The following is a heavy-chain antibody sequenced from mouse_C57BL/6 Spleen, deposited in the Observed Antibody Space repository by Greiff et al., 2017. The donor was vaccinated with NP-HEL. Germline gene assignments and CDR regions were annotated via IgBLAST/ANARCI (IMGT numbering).Heavy chain of an antibody. Sequence: QVQLQPSGAELVRPGASVTLSCKASGYTFTDYEMHWVKQTPVHGLEWIGAIDPETGGTAYNQKFKGKAILTADKSSSTAYMELRSLTSEDSAVYYCTIYYYGSSSYYFDYWGQGTTLTVSS. V-gene: IGHV1-15*01. D-gene: IGHD1-1*01. J-gene: IGHJ2*01. CDR2: IDPETGGT. CDR1: GYTFTDYE. CDR3: TIYYYGSSSYYFDY.